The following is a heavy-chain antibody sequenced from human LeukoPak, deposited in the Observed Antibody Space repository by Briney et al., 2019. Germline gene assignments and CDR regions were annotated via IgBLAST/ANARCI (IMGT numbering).Heavy chain of an antibody. CDR1: GFTFSDYY. CDR2: ISSSGSTI. V-gene: IGHV3-11*01. CDR3: ARDSRKYSSSSDYYYYYRDV. D-gene: IGHD6-6*01. Sequence: SGGSLRLSCAASGFTFSDYYMSWIRQAPGKGLEWVSYISSSGSTIYYADSVKGRFTISRDNAKNSMYLQMNSLRAEDPAVYCCARDSRKYSSSSDYYYYYRDVGGKGTTVTVSS. J-gene: IGHJ6*03.